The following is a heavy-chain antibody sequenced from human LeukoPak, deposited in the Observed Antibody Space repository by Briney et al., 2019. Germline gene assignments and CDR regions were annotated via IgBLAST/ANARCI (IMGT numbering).Heavy chain of an antibody. V-gene: IGHV1-69*02. CDR2: IIPILGIA. CDR1: GGTFSSYT. D-gene: IGHD3-22*01. CDR3: ASLGPPDYYDSSGYYPTLKGGRYYYGMDV. J-gene: IGHJ6*02. Sequence: ASVKVSCKASGGTFSSYTISWVRQAPGQGLEWMGRIIPILGIANYAQKFQGRVTITADKSTSTAYMELSSLRSEDTAVYYCASLGPPDYYDSSGYYPTLKGGRYYYGMDVWGQGTTVTVSS.